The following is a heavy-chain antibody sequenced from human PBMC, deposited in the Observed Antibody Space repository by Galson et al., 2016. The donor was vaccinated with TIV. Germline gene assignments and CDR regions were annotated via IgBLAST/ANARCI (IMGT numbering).Heavy chain of an antibody. D-gene: IGHD6-19*01. CDR1: GFSSSTSW. V-gene: IGHV3-7*01. Sequence: SLRLSCAASGFSSSTSWINWVRQAPGKGLEWLAMIKEDGSEKDYVDSVKGRFTISRDAASDSVYLQMNSLRVEDTAVYYCARCSGWTHDYWGQGTLVTVSS. CDR2: IKEDGSEK. J-gene: IGHJ4*02. CDR3: ARCSGWTHDY.